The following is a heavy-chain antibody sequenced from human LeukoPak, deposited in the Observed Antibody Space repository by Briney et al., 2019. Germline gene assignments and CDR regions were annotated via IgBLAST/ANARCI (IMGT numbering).Heavy chain of an antibody. Sequence: SETLSLTCTVSGASISSSNYYWGWIRQPPGKGLEWIGSIYYSGSTYYNPSLKSRVTMSVDTSKNQFTLKLSSVTAADTAVYYCARTTGVVGATFDYWGQGTLVTVSS. CDR1: GASISSSNYY. CDR3: ARTTGVVGATFDY. V-gene: IGHV4-39*06. CDR2: IYYSGST. D-gene: IGHD1-26*01. J-gene: IGHJ4*02.